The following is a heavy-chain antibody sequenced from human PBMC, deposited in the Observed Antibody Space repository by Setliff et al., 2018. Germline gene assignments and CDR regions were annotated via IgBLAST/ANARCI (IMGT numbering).Heavy chain of an antibody. Sequence: SVKVSCKASGGTFNTYGLSWVRQAPGQGLEWMGGIIPIIGEPNYAQKFQGRVTITADESTSTAYMELRSLKSEDTAVYYCAREALQRAGLYFFDTWGQGMLVTAPQ. CDR2: IIPIIGEP. J-gene: IGHJ4*02. V-gene: IGHV1-69*13. CDR1: GGTFNTYG. CDR3: AREALQRAGLYFFDT. D-gene: IGHD3-10*01.